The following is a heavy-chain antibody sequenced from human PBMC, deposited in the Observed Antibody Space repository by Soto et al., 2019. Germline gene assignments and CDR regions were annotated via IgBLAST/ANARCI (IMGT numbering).Heavy chain of an antibody. CDR2: ISYDGSNK. D-gene: IGHD6-13*01. V-gene: IGHV3-30-3*01. Sequence: QVQLVESGGGVVQPGRSLRLSCAASGFTFSSYAMHWVRQAPGKGLEWVAVISYDGSNKYYADSVKGRFTISRDNSKNTLYLQVNSLRAEDTAVYYCARDAPLQSSLYSVSSTRAFDIWGQGTMVTVSS. CDR3: ARDAPLQSSLYSVSSTRAFDI. CDR1: GFTFSSYA. J-gene: IGHJ3*02.